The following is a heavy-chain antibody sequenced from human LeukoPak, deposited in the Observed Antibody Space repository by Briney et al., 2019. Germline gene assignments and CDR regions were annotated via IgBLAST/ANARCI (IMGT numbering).Heavy chain of an antibody. V-gene: IGHV4-39*01. CDR3: ARQPQGSSGWLDY. CDR2: VSYSGTT. D-gene: IGHD6-19*01. CDR1: GGSISSSSFF. J-gene: IGHJ4*02. Sequence: SETLSLTCTVSGGSISSSSFFWAWIRQPPGKGLEWIGTVSYSGTTYYSPSLKSRVTISVDTSKNQFSLKLSSVTAADTAIYYCARQPQGSSGWLDYWGQGTLVTVSS.